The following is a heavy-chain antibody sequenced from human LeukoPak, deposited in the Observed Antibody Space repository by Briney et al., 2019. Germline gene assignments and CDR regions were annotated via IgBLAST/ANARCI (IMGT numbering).Heavy chain of an antibody. V-gene: IGHV1-69*05. CDR1: GGTFSSYA. Sequence: ASVKVSCKASGGTFSSYAISWVRQAPGQGLEWMGRIIPIFGTANYAQKFQGRVTITTDESTSTAYMELSSLRSEDTAVYYCARAAGGTRNYYMDVWGKGTTVTVSS. J-gene: IGHJ6*03. CDR2: IIPIFGTA. CDR3: ARAAGGTRNYYMDV. D-gene: IGHD3-16*01.